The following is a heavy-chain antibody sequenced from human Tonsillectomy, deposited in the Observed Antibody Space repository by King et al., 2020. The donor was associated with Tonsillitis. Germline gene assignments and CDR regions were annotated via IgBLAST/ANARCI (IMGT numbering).Heavy chain of an antibody. CDR1: GFTFSSYS. J-gene: IGHJ4*02. V-gene: IGHV3-48*04. Sequence: VQLVESGGGLVQPGGSLRLSCAASGFTFSSYSMNWVRQAPGKGLEWVSYISSSSYTIYYADSVKGRFTISRDNAKNSLYLQMNSLRAEDTAVYYCANYHVDIYGDRLDYWGQGTLVTVSP. CDR3: ANYHVDIYGDRLDY. CDR2: ISSSSYTI. D-gene: IGHD4-17*01.